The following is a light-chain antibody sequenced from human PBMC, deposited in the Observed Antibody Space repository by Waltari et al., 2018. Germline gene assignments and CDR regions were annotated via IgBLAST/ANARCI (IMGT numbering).Light chain of an antibody. V-gene: IGLV2-23*02. J-gene: IGLJ3*02. CDR3: CSYVQKDIWL. CDR1: TSGWGNSDF. CDR2: EVL. Sequence: QSALTHPAPVSGAPGQSITISCTATTSGWGNSDFVPWYQHHPGEVPHLLIYEVLKGPSHISHRFTGSKSGNTASLSISGLQADDEADYYCCSYVQKDIWLFGRGTKVTVL.